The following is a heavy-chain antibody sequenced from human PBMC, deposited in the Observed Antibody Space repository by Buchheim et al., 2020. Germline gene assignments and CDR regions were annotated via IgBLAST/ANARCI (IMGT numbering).Heavy chain of an antibody. CDR2: INPSGGST. J-gene: IGHJ2*01. CDR1: GYTFTSYY. V-gene: IGHV1-46*01. CDR3: ARDYCSGGSCRGINWYFDL. Sequence: QVQLVQSGAEVEKPGASVKVSCKASGYTFTSYYMHWVRQAPGQGLEWMGIINPSGGSTSYAQKFQGRVTLARDTATSTVYMELSSLRSEDTAVYYCARDYCSGGSCRGINWYFDLWGRGTL. D-gene: IGHD2-15*01.